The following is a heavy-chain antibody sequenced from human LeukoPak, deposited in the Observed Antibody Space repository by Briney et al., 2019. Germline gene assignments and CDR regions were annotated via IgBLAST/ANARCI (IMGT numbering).Heavy chain of an antibody. J-gene: IGHJ6*02. D-gene: IGHD2-15*01. CDR2: ISWNSGSI. Sequence: GGSLRLSCAASGFTFDGYAMHWVRQAPGKGLEWVSGISWNSGSIGYADSVKGRFTISRDNAKNSLYLQMNSLRAEDTALYYCAKDSGGSALDYYYYYGMDVWGQGTTVTVSS. CDR3: AKDSGGSALDYYYYYGMDV. V-gene: IGHV3-9*01. CDR1: GFTFDGYA.